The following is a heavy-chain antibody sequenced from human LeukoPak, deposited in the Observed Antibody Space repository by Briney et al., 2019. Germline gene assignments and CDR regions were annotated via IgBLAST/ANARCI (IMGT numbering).Heavy chain of an antibody. V-gene: IGHV3-23*01. CDR3: AAYSGYGSYFDY. CDR1: GLTFSSYA. Sequence: PGGSLRLSCAASGLTFSSYAMSWDRQAPGKGLEWVSAISGSGGSTYYADSVKGRFTISRDNSKNTLYLQTNSLRAEDTAAYYCAAYSGYGSYFDYWGQGTLVTVYS. D-gene: IGHD5-12*01. J-gene: IGHJ4*02. CDR2: ISGSGGST.